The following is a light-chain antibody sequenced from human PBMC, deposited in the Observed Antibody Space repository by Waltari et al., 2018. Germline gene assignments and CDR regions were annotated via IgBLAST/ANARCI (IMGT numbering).Light chain of an antibody. J-gene: IGLJ3*02. CDR2: RNE. CDR3: AAWNDSLNGWV. V-gene: IGLV1-44*01. Sequence: QSVLTQPPSASGPPGQRVTISCSGSSSNIGSNIVNWYQQLPGTAPKLLIYRNEQRPSGVPDRFSGSKSGTSASLAISGLQSEDEADYYCAAWNDSLNGWVFGGGTKLTVL. CDR1: SSNIGSNI.